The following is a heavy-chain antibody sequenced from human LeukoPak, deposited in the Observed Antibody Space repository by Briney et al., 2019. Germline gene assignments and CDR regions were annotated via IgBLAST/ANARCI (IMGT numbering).Heavy chain of an antibody. Sequence: PGGSLRLSCAASGFTFINYWMSWVRQAPGKGLEWVANMKQDGSVKYYVDSMKGRFTISRDNAKNSLYLQTSGLRAEDTAVYFCARIGYSSSSFDYWGQGVLVTVYS. CDR1: GFTFINYW. V-gene: IGHV3-7*03. CDR2: MKQDGSVK. CDR3: ARIGYSSSSFDY. D-gene: IGHD6-6*01. J-gene: IGHJ4*02.